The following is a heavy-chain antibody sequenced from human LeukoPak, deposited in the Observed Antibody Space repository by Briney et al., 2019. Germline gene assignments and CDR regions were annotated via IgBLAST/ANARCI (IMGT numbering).Heavy chain of an antibody. CDR1: GGTFSSYA. CDR2: IIPIFGTA. Sequence: ASVTVSCKASGGTFSSYAISWVRQAPGQGLEWMGGIIPIFGTANYAQKFQGRVTITADKSTSTAYMELSSLRSEDTAVYYCARSPHILTGENFDYWGQGTLVTVSS. V-gene: IGHV1-69*06. J-gene: IGHJ4*02. CDR3: ARSPHILTGENFDY. D-gene: IGHD3-9*01.